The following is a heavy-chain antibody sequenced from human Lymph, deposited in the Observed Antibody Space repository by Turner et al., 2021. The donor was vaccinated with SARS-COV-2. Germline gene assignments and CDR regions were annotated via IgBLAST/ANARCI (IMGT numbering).Heavy chain of an antibody. Sequence: QVQLVESGGGVVQPGRSLRLSCAASGFTFSSYGMHWVRQAPGKGLECVEVISYDGSNKYYADSVKGRFTISRDNTKKTLYLQMNSLRAEDTAVYYCAKVRSIFGVVIGGMDVWGQGTTVTVSS. D-gene: IGHD3-3*01. J-gene: IGHJ6*02. CDR1: GFTFSSYG. V-gene: IGHV3-30*18. CDR3: AKVRSIFGVVIGGMDV. CDR2: ISYDGSNK.